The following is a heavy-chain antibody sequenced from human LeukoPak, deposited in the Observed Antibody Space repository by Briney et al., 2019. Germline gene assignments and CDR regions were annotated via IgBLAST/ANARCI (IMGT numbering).Heavy chain of an antibody. V-gene: IGHV4-59*08. CDR3: ARHAATYYYDSSGSFDY. CDR2: IYYSGST. CDR1: GGSISSYY. Sequence: SETLSLTCTVSGGSISSYYWSWIRQPPGKGLEWIGYIYYSGSTNYNPSLKSRVTISVDTSKNQFSPKLSSVTAADTAVYYCARHAATYYYDSSGSFDYWGQGTLVTVSS. J-gene: IGHJ4*02. D-gene: IGHD3-22*01.